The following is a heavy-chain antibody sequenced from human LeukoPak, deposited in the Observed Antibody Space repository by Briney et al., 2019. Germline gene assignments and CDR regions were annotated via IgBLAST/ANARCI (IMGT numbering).Heavy chain of an antibody. Sequence: SETLSPTCAVYGGSLNGYYWSWSRQSPGKGLEWIGEINHSGSTNYNPSLKSRVTISVDTSKNQFSLKLSSVTAADTAVYYCARLRRSHADFWGQGTLVTVSS. D-gene: IGHD6-13*01. CDR3: ARLRRSHADF. CDR1: GGSLNGYY. V-gene: IGHV4-34*01. J-gene: IGHJ4*02. CDR2: INHSGST.